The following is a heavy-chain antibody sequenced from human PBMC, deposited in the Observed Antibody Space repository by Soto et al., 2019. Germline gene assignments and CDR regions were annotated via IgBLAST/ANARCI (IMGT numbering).Heavy chain of an antibody. J-gene: IGHJ3*02. Sequence: QVQLVQSGAEVKKPGASVKVSCKASGYTFTGYYMHWVRQAPGQGLEWMGWINPNSGGTNYAQKCQGWVTMTRDTSISTAYMELSRLRSDDTAVYYCAREVGYCSGGSCPDAFDIWGQGTMVTVSS. CDR1: GYTFTGYY. D-gene: IGHD2-15*01. CDR3: AREVGYCSGGSCPDAFDI. CDR2: INPNSGGT. V-gene: IGHV1-2*04.